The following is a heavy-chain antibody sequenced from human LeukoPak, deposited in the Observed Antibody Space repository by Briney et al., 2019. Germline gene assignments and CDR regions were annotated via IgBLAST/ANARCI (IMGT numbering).Heavy chain of an antibody. D-gene: IGHD6-19*01. Sequence: SETLSLTCTVSGGSISSSSYYWGWIRQPPGKGLEWIGSICYSGSTYYNPSLKSRVTISVDTSKNQFSLKLSSVTAADTAVYYCARRGSSGTFDYWGQGTLVTVSS. J-gene: IGHJ4*02. V-gene: IGHV4-39*01. CDR2: ICYSGST. CDR1: GGSISSSSYY. CDR3: ARRGSSGTFDY.